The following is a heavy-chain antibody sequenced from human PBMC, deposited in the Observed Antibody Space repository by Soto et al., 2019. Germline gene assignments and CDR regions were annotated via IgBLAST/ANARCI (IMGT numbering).Heavy chain of an antibody. J-gene: IGHJ4*02. D-gene: IGHD2-15*01. CDR1: RFTFSSYS. CDR3: ARASGYCSAGDCFHFDY. V-gene: IGHV3-48*02. Sequence: EVQLVESGGGLVQPGGSLRLSCAASRFTFSSYSMTWVRQAPGKGLERVSYISSSSSTTYYADSVKGRSTISRDKAKTSLFLQRNGLRDEDTAVYYCARASGYCSAGDCFHFDYWGQGTLVTVSS. CDR2: ISSSSSTT.